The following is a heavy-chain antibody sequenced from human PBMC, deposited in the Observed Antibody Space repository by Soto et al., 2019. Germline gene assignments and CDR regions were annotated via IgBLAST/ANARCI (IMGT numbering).Heavy chain of an antibody. CDR3: ARGRVVVPAAVMFNCLDP. CDR2: IDSRGRTL. J-gene: IGHJ5*02. CDR1: GFTFSDYS. Sequence: GGSLRLSCVASGFTFSDYSMSWIRQAPGKGLEWLAFIDSRGRTLSYADSVRGRFTISRDNAENSVYLQMDSLRADDTAVYYCARGRVVVPAAVMFNCLDPWGQGALVTVSS. V-gene: IGHV3-11*01. D-gene: IGHD2-2*01.